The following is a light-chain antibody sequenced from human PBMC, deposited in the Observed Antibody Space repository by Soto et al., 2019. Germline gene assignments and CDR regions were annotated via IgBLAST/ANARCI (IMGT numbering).Light chain of an antibody. Sequence: IGLTQSPGTLSLSPGERTTLSCRASQSISRYLAWYQQKPGQGPRLLIYGASSRATGTPDRFSGSGSGTEFTLTISSLQSEDFAVYYCQQYDYWPPWTFGQGTKVDIK. CDR2: GAS. V-gene: IGKV3D-15*01. J-gene: IGKJ1*01. CDR1: QSISRY. CDR3: QQYDYWPPWT.